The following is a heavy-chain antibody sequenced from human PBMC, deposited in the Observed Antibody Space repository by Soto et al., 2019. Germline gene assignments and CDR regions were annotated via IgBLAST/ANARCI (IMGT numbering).Heavy chain of an antibody. CDR2: IYWDDDN. D-gene: IGHD6-13*01. Sequence: QITLRESGPTLVKPTQTLTLTCSFSGFSLSSTAVGVNWIRQPPGKAPEWLALIYWDDDNHYSPSLRSRLTLPXDTSKNQVVLTMTNMDPMDTATYYCAHGSGWLSDFWGQGIMVTVSS. V-gene: IGHV2-5*02. CDR1: GFSLSSTAVG. CDR3: AHGSGWLSDF. J-gene: IGHJ4*02.